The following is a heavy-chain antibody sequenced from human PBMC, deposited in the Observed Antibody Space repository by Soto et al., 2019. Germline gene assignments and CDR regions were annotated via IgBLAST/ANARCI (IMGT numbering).Heavy chain of an antibody. V-gene: IGHV1-8*01. CDR1: GYTFTTFD. CDR2: MNADSGNT. D-gene: IGHD7-27*01. J-gene: IGHJ4*02. CDR3: ARNKRETGDFDY. Sequence: QVQLVQSGAEVKKPGASVKVSCKASGYTFTTFDINWMRQAPGQGLECLGWMNADSGNTGYAQKFQGRVTLTRSTSISTAYMELNSLTSEDTAVYYCARNKRETGDFDYWGQGTLVTVSS.